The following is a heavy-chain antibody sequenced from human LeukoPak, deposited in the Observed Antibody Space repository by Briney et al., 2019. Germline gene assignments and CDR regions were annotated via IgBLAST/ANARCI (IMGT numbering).Heavy chain of an antibody. CDR3: ARGGYYYDGDY. V-gene: IGHV3-64*01. CDR2: ISSNGGST. Sequence: GGSLRLSCAASGFTFSSYAMHWVRQAPGKGLEYVSAISSNGGSTYYANSVKGRFTISRDNSKNTLYLQMGSLRAEDMAVYYCARGGYYYDGDYWGQGTLVTVSS. CDR1: GFTFSSYA. D-gene: IGHD3-22*01. J-gene: IGHJ4*02.